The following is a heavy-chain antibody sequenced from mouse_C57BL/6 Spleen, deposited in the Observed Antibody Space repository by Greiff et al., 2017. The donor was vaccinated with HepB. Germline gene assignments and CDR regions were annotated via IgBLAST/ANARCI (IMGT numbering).Heavy chain of an antibody. D-gene: IGHD1-1*01. J-gene: IGHJ2*01. V-gene: IGHV1-82*01. CDR1: GYAFSSSW. CDR3: ARSRTTVPFDY. Sequence: VQLKESGPELVKPGASVKISCKASGYAFSSSWMNWVKQRPGKGLEWIGRIYPGDGDTNYNGKFKGKATLTADKSSSTAYMQLSSLTSEDSAVYFCARSRTTVPFDYWGQGTTLTVSS. CDR2: IYPGDGDT.